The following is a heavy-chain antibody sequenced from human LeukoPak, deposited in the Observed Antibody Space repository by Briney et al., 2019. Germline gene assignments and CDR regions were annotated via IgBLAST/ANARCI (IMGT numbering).Heavy chain of an antibody. V-gene: IGHV4-34*01. CDR1: GGSFSGYY. D-gene: IGHD3-3*01. CDR3: AGGGDFGVVIIGLFDY. CDR2: INHSGST. Sequence: PSETLSLTCAVYGGSFSGYYWSWIRQPPGKGLEWIGEINHSGSTNYNPSLKSRVTISVDTTKNQFSLKLSSVTAADTAVYYCAGGGDFGVVIIGLFDYWGQGTLVTVSS. J-gene: IGHJ4*02.